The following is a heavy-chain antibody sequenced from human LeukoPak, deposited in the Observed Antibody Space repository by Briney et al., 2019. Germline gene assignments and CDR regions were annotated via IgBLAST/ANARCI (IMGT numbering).Heavy chain of an antibody. V-gene: IGHV3-23*01. D-gene: IGHD5-12*01. CDR1: GFTFTIYA. CDR2: IRGSGGSNT. J-gene: IGHJ4*02. Sequence: GGSLRLSCAASGFTFTIYAMTWVRQAPGKGLEWVSTIRGSGGSNTYYADSVQGRFTISGDNSKNTLYLQMNTLRAEDTAVYYCAKGVLRSSPDYWGQGTLVTVSS. CDR3: AKGVLRSSPDY.